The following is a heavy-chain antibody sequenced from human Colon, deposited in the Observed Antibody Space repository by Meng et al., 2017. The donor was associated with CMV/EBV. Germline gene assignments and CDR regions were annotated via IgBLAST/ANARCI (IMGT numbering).Heavy chain of an antibody. CDR3: ARAHNDYWTGYLDGFDI. D-gene: IGHD3/OR15-3a*01. CDR2: VNPKNGGI. V-gene: IGHV1-2*02. CDR1: GYTFSDYH. Sequence: ASVKVSCKASGYTFSDYHMHWVRQAPGQGLEWMGWVNPKNGGIQYAQRFRGRVTMTRDTSTSTAFMELSSLRSDDTAVYYCARAHNDYWTGYLDGFDIWGQGTRVTVPS. J-gene: IGHJ3*02.